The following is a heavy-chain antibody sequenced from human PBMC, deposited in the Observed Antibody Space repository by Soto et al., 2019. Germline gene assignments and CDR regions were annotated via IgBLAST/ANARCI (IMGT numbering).Heavy chain of an antibody. D-gene: IGHD6-25*01. J-gene: IGHJ6*02. CDR3: AARIAARRRHYDYGRDV. Sequence: QVQLVQSGAEVKKPGASVKVSCKASGYTFTGYYMHWVRQAPGQGRERMGWINPNSGGTNYAQKFQGWVTMTRDTSISTADMELSRLRSDDTAVYDCAARIAARRRHYDYGRDVWGQGTTGTVS. CDR1: GYTFTGYY. CDR2: INPNSGGT. V-gene: IGHV1-2*04.